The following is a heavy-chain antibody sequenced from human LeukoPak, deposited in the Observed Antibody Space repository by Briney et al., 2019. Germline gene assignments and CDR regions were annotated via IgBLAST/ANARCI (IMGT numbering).Heavy chain of an antibody. D-gene: IGHD3-3*01. CDR1: GGSISSHY. CDR2: IYYSGST. J-gene: IGHJ4*02. Sequence: SETLSLTCTVSGGSISSHYWSWIRQPPGKGLEWIGYIYYSGSTNYNPSLKSRVTISVDTSKNQFSLKLSSVAAADTAVYYCARVKYYDFWSGYYPYFDYWGQGTLVTVSS. CDR3: ARVKYYDFWSGYYPYFDY. V-gene: IGHV4-59*11.